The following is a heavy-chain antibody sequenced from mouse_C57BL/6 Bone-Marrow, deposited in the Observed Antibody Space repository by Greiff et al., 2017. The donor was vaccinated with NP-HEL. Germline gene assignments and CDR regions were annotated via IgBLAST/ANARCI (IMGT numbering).Heavy chain of an antibody. Sequence: EVQGVESGGGLVQPGGSMKLSCAASGFTFSDAWMDWVRQSPEKGLEWVAEIRNKANNHATYYAESVKGRFTISRDDSKSSVYLQMNSLRAEDTGIYYCTRTTMVTTRFAYWGQGTLVTVSA. CDR1: GFTFSDAW. D-gene: IGHD2-2*01. J-gene: IGHJ3*01. CDR3: TRTTMVTTRFAY. CDR2: IRNKANNHAT. V-gene: IGHV6-6*01.